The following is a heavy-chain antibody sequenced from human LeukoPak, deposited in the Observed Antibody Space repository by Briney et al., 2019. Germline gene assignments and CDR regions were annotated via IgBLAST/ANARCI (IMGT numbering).Heavy chain of an antibody. V-gene: IGHV3-21*01. Sequence: GGSLRLYCAASGFTFSSYSMNWDRQAPGKGLEWVSSVSSSSSYIYYANSVKGRFTISRDNAKNSLYLQMNSLRAEDTAVYYCARDLYDILTGYYLLDYWGQGTLVTVSS. J-gene: IGHJ4*02. D-gene: IGHD3-9*01. CDR3: ARDLYDILTGYYLLDY. CDR1: GFTFSSYS. CDR2: VSSSSSYI.